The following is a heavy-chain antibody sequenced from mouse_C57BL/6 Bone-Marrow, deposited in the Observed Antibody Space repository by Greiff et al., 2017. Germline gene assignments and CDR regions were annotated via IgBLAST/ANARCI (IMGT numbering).Heavy chain of an antibody. J-gene: IGHJ3*01. CDR3: ASLLYDGYQAWFAY. CDR2: IYPRDGST. D-gene: IGHD2-3*01. CDR1: GYTFTDHP. V-gene: IGHV1-78*01. Sequence: VQLQQSDAELVKPGASVKISCKVSGYTFTDHPIHWMKQRPEQGLEWIGYIYPRDGSTKYNEKFKGKATLTADKSSSTAYMQLNSLTSEDSAVYFCASLLYDGYQAWFAYWGQGTLVTVSA.